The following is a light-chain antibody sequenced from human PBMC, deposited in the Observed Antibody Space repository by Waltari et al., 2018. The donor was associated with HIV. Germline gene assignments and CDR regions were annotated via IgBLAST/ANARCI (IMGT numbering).Light chain of an antibody. CDR3: SSYVGSSNVV. CDR2: EVT. Sequence: QSALTQPPSASGSPGQSLTIPCTGTSSDVGGYNHVSWYQQHPGKAPKLMIYEVTKRPSGVPDRFSGSKSGNTASLTVSGLQAEDEAEYYCSSYVGSSNVVFGGGTKLTVL. CDR1: SSDVGGYNH. J-gene: IGLJ2*01. V-gene: IGLV2-8*01.